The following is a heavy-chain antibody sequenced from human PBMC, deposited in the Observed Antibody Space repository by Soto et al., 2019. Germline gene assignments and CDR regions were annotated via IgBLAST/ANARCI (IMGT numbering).Heavy chain of an antibody. CDR3: ARDLRPWIQLSNYYDY. J-gene: IGHJ4*02. CDR2: ISYDGGNE. CDR1: GFTFRSYA. V-gene: IGHV3-30-3*01. Sequence: GGSLRLSCAASGFTFRSYAMHWVRQAPGKGLEWVAVISYDGGNEYYADSVKGRFTISRDNSKNTLYLQMNSLRAEDTAVYYCARDLRPWIQLSNYYDYWGQGT. D-gene: IGHD5-18*01.